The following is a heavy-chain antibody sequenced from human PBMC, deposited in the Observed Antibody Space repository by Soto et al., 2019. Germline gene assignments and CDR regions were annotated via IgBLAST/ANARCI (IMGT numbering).Heavy chain of an antibody. CDR2: IFYTGST. D-gene: IGHD2-21*01. CDR3: ARENLVKRPFLKYYFDL. J-gene: IGHJ2*01. Sequence: SETLSLTCTVSGGSVNSDSYYWSWIRQPPGKGLEWIGYIFYTGSTSYNPSLKSRVTISVDTLRDQFSLKLTSVTAADTAAYYCARENLVKRPFLKYYFDLWGRGTLVTVSS. CDR1: GGSVNSDSYY. V-gene: IGHV4-61*01.